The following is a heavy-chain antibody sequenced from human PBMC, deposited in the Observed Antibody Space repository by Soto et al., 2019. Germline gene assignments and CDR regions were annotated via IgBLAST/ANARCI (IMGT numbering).Heavy chain of an antibody. CDR2: ISWNSNTI. CDR1: GFTFDNYA. J-gene: IGHJ4*02. V-gene: IGHV3-9*01. Sequence: PWRSLRVCFAGSGFTFDNYAMHWVRQAPGKGLEWVSGISWNSNTIAYADSVKGRFTISRDNAKNSLYLQMNSLRAEDTAFYYCATDPGPNWGQGNLVTV. CDR3: ATDPGPN.